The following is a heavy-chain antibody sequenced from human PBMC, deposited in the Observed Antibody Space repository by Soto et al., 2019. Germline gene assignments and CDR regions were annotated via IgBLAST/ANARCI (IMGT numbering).Heavy chain of an antibody. D-gene: IGHD3-16*01. Sequence: GGSLRISCVASGFTFNKYALAWVRQAPGKGLEWVSAISGSGASTYDADSVKGRFTTSRDNSNNTLYLQMNSLRAEDTAVYYCAKTPGVITVITSFDHWGHGTPVTVSS. J-gene: IGHJ4*01. CDR2: ISGSGAST. CDR3: AKTPGVITVITSFDH. V-gene: IGHV3-23*01. CDR1: GFTFNKYA.